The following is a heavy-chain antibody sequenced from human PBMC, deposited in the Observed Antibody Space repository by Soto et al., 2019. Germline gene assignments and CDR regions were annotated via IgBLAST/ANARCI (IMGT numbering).Heavy chain of an antibody. D-gene: IGHD3-10*01. CDR1: EFTFSGRS. CDR3: ARGWFGPDV. Sequence: EVQLVESGGGLVQPGGSLRLSCAASEFTFSGRSVHWVRQAPGKGLVWVSGIGKVGTASTYADSVKGRFTSSRDNVKNTVYLPMNSLRVEDTAVYYCARGWFGPDVWGKGTTVTVSS. J-gene: IGHJ6*03. CDR2: IGKVGTAS. V-gene: IGHV3-74*01.